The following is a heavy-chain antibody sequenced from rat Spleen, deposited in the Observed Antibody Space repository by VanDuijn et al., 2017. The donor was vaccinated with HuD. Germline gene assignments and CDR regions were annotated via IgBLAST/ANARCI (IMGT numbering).Heavy chain of an antibody. Sequence: EVQLVESGGGLVQPGRSLKVSCAASGFTFSNFDMAWVRQAPTKGLEWVATISYDGRNPYYRDSVKGRFTISRDNAKDTLYLQMDSLGSEDTATYYCARHGPALAYWGQGVMVTVSS. CDR3: ARHGPALAY. CDR1: GFTFSNFD. V-gene: IGHV5-29*01. CDR2: ISYDGRNP. J-gene: IGHJ2*01. D-gene: IGHD4-6*01.